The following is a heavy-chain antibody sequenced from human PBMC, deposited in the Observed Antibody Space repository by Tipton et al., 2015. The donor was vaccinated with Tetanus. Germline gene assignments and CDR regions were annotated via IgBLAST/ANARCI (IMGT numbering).Heavy chain of an antibody. CDR2: ISASGST. D-gene: IGHD3-3*01. CDR3: ARANYDFPKKGPFDS. Sequence: TLSLTCTVSEGSLRSGDHYWSWIRQPPGKGLEWLAYISASGSTNSNYSLKSRITISRDTSKNQFSLKLASVTAADTAVYFCARANYDFPKKGPFDSWGQGSLVIVSS. V-gene: IGHV4-61*08. CDR1: EGSLRSGDHY. J-gene: IGHJ4*02.